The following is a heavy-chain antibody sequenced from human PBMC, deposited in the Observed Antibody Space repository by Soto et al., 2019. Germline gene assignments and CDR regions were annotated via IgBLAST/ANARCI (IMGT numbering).Heavy chain of an antibody. CDR1: GFTFSSYA. Sequence: EVQLLESGGGLVQPGGSLRLSCAASGFTFSSYAMSWVRQAPGKGLEWVSAISGSGGSTYYADSVKGRFTISRDNSKNTMQLRMNSLRAEDTAVYYCAKAAVGVPAASYYYYYYMDVWGKGTTVTVSS. D-gene: IGHD2-2*01. CDR3: AKAAVGVPAASYYYYYYMDV. J-gene: IGHJ6*03. V-gene: IGHV3-23*01. CDR2: ISGSGGST.